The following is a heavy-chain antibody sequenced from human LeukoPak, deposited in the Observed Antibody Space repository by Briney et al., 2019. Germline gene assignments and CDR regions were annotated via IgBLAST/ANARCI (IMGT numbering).Heavy chain of an antibody. D-gene: IGHD6-19*01. Sequence: SETLSLTCAVYGGSFSGYYWSWIRQPPGKGLEWIGEINHSGSTNYNPSLKSRVTISVDTSKNQFSLKLSSVTAADTAVYYCARQITIAVAGTDYWGQGTLVTVSS. V-gene: IGHV4-34*01. J-gene: IGHJ4*02. CDR2: INHSGST. CDR3: ARQITIAVAGTDY. CDR1: GGSFSGYY.